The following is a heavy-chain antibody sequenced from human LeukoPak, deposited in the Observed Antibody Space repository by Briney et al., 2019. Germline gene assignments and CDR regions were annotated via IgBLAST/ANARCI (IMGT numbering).Heavy chain of an antibody. J-gene: IGHJ6*03. D-gene: IGHD2-21*02. CDR2: INHSGST. CDR3: AKCPRVVLTKYYYYMDV. CDR1: GGSFSGYY. V-gene: IGHV4-34*01. Sequence: SETLSLTCAVYGGSFSGYYWSWIRQPPGKGLEGIGEINHSGSTNYNPSLKSRVTISVDTSKNQFSLKLSSVTAADTAVYYCAKCPRVVLTKYYYYMDVWGKGTTVTVSS.